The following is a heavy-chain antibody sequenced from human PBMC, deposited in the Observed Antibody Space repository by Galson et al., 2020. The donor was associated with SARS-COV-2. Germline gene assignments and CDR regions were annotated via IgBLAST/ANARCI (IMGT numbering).Heavy chain of an antibody. CDR3: ARNTRRFGDLLLNWFDS. CDR1: GESFNDNF. CDR2: INHRETT. J-gene: IGHJ5*01. V-gene: IGHV4-34*01. Sequence: SQASETLSLTCAVPGESFNDNFWTWIRQPPERGMEWIGQINHRETTAYNPSLGSRVTLSVDMSKNQFSLKLKSVTAADTAVYYCARNTRRFGDLLLNWFDSWGQGTLVTVSS. D-gene: IGHD3-16*01.